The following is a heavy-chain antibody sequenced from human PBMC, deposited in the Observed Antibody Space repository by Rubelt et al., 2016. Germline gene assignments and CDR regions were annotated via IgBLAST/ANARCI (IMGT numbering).Heavy chain of an antibody. J-gene: IGHJ3*02. V-gene: IGHV4-59*08. CDR3: ARHGAYDFWSGSSDAVDI. CDR1: GGSISSYY. Sequence: QLQLQESGPGLVKPSETLSLTCTVSGGSISSYYWSWIRQPPGKGLEWIGYIYYSGSTNYNPSLKMRVTISVETGKNQFALKLSLVTAADTAVYYCARHGAYDFWSGSSDAVDIWGQGTMVTVSS. CDR2: IYYSGST. D-gene: IGHD3-3*01.